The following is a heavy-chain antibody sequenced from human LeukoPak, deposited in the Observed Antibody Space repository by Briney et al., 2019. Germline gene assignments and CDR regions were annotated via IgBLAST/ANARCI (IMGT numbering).Heavy chain of an antibody. Sequence: GGSLRLSCAASGFTVSSNYMSWVRQAPGKGLEWVSVIYSGGSTYYADSVRGRFTISRDNSKNTLYLQMNSLRAEDTAVYYCARDLRSSGYYAFDYWGQGTLVTVSS. CDR2: IYSGGST. CDR1: GFTVSSNY. CDR3: ARDLRSSGYYAFDY. V-gene: IGHV3-66*01. J-gene: IGHJ4*02. D-gene: IGHD3-22*01.